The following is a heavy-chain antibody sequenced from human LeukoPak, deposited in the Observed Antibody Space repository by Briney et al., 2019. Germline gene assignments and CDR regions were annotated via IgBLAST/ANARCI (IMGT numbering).Heavy chain of an antibody. CDR1: GGSFSGYY. V-gene: IGHV4-34*01. Sequence: PSETLSLTCAVYGGSFSGYYWSWIRQPPGKGLEWIGEINHSGSTNYNPSLKSRVTISVDTSKNQFSLKLSSVTAAATAVYYCARGMYGDYGRWRGRPFFFDYWGQGTLVTVSS. CDR2: INHSGST. J-gene: IGHJ4*02. CDR3: ARGMYGDYGRWRGRPFFFDY. D-gene: IGHD4-17*01.